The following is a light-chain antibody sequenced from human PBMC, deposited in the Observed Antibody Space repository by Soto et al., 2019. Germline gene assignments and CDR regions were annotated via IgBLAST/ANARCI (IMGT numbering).Light chain of an antibody. CDR2: GAS. CDR1: QSVSNNY. Sequence: IVLTHSAGAVSLYPRERATLSCRASQSVSNNYLAWYQQKPGQAPRLLIYGASNRATGIPDRFSGSGSGTDFTLTISRLEPEDFAVYYCQESPRTSGQRAKVDI. CDR3: QESPRT. V-gene: IGKV3-20*01. J-gene: IGKJ1*01.